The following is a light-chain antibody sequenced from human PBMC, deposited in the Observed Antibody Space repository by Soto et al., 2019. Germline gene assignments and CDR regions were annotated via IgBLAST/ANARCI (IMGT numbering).Light chain of an antibody. J-gene: IGLJ3*02. CDR1: SSDVGGYHY. V-gene: IGLV2-8*01. CDR2: EVT. CDR3: SSYAASNNFYFV. Sequence: QSALTQPPSASGSPGQSVTISCTGTSSDVGGYHYVSWYQQYPGRAPKLMIYEVTKRPSGVPDRFSGSKSGNTASLTVSGLQAEDEADYYCSSYAASNNFYFVFGGGTKLNVL.